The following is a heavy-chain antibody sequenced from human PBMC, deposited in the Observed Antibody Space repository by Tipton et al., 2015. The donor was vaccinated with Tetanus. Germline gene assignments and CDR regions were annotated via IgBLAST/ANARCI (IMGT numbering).Heavy chain of an antibody. J-gene: IGHJ1*01. CDR3: ARGSSVWSWYMQH. CDR1: GGSISSYY. D-gene: IGHD2-2*01. V-gene: IGHV4-59*01. Sequence: TLSLTCTVSGGSISSYYWSWIRQPPGKGLEWIGYIYYSGSSNYNPSLKSRVTISGDTSKNQFSLKLSSVTPADTAVYYCARGSSVWSWYMQHWGQGTLVTVSS. CDR2: IYYSGSS.